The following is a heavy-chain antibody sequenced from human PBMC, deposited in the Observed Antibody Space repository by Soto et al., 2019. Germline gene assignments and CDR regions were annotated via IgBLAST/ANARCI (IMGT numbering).Heavy chain of an antibody. D-gene: IGHD6-13*01. CDR1: GYTFSDHY. Sequence: QLHLVQSGTELKKPGASVRVSCEASGYTFSDHYIHWVRQAPGRGLAWMGWINPKSGVTNSAQRCQGRITMTRDASITTAYLELSSLRSDDSAVYYCARGPRQTPRQSTSWFVPDYWGQGSLVTVSS. CDR2: INPKSGVT. V-gene: IGHV1-2*02. J-gene: IGHJ4*02. CDR3: ARGPRQTPRQSTSWFVPDY.